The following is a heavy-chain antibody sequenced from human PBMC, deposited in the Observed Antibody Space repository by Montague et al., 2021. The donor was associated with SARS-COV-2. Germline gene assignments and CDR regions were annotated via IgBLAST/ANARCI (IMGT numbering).Heavy chain of an antibody. CDR1: GDSVSSNSAA. CDR3: ASGRMVPYSSSWTTLYYYYGMDV. Sequence: CAISGDSVSSNSAAWNWIRQSPSRGLELLGRTYYRSKWYNDYAXXXKXXXTIXPDTSKNQFSLQLNSVTPEDTAVYYCASGRMVPYSSSWTTLYYYYGMDVWGQGTTVTVSS. J-gene: IGHJ6*02. V-gene: IGHV6-1*01. D-gene: IGHD6-13*01. CDR2: TYYRSKWYN.